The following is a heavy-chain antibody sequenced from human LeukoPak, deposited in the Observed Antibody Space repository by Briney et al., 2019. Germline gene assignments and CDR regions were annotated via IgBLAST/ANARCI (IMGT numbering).Heavy chain of an antibody. CDR3: ARDSYDSSGFDYGMDV. J-gene: IGHJ6*02. V-gene: IGHV4-59*01. D-gene: IGHD3-22*01. Sequence: SEALSLTCTVSGGSISSYYWSWIRQPPGKGQEWIGYMYYSGSTNYNPSLKSRVTISVDTSKNQFSLKLSSVTAADTAVYYCARDSYDSSGFDYGMDVWGQGTTVTVSS. CDR2: MYYSGST. CDR1: GGSISSYY.